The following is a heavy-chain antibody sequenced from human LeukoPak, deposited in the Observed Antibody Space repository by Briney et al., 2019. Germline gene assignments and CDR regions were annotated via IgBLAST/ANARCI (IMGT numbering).Heavy chain of an antibody. CDR2: IYYSGST. D-gene: IGHD3-22*01. Sequence: SETLSLTCTVSGGSISSYYWSWIRQPPGKGLEWIGYIYYSGSTNYNPSLKSRVTISVDTSKNQFSLKLSSATAADTAVYYCAREIEYYYDSSGYRWVGAFDIWGQGTMVTVSS. CDR1: GGSISSYY. J-gene: IGHJ3*02. CDR3: AREIEYYYDSSGYRWVGAFDI. V-gene: IGHV4-59*01.